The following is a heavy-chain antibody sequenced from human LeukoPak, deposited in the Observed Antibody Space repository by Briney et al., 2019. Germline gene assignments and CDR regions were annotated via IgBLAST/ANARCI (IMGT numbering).Heavy chain of an antibody. J-gene: IGHJ5*02. CDR2: IYIGGST. D-gene: IGHD2-15*01. CDR1: GDFITSGTYY. CDR3: ARGTDIVVVVAATFHWFDP. Sequence: SETLSLTCNVSGDFITSGTYYWNWIRQSAGNGLEWIGRIYIGGSTNYNPSLKGRVTISLDTSQNLFSLKLTSVTAADTAVYYCARGTDIVVVVAATFHWFDPWGQGTLVTVSS. V-gene: IGHV4-61*02.